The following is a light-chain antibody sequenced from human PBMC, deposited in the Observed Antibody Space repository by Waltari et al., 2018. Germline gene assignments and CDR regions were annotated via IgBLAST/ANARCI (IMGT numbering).Light chain of an antibody. Sequence: QSVLTQPPSASGTPRQRVTLSCSGSYSNIGSNVVNWYQQLPGKAPKLLIYRRDRRPSGVPVRFSGSKSGSSASLAIDGLHSEDEADYYCASWDDSLNGHWVFGGGTKVTVL. CDR2: RRD. V-gene: IGLV1-44*01. J-gene: IGLJ3*02. CDR1: YSNIGSNV. CDR3: ASWDDSLNGHWV.